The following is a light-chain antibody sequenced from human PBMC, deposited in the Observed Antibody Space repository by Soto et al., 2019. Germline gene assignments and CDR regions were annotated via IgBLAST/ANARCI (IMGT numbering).Light chain of an antibody. CDR3: SSYTSSSTLYV. CDR2: DVS. Sequence: SGQAVSFPCTGTSSDVGGYNYVSWYQQHPGKAPKLMIYDVSNRPSGVSNRFSGSKSGNTASLTISGLQAEDEADYYCSSYTSSSTLYVFGTGTKVTVL. CDR1: SSDVGGYNY. V-gene: IGLV2-14*04. J-gene: IGLJ1*01.